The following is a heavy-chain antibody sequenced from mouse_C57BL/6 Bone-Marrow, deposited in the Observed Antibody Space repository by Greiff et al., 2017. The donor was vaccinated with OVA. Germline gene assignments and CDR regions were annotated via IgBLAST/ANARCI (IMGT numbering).Heavy chain of an antibody. J-gene: IGHJ4*01. V-gene: IGHV1-55*01. CDR2: IYPGSGRT. CDR1: GYTFTSYW. CDR3: ARSGITTVEGDFAMDY. Sequence: QVQLQQPGAELVKPGASVKMSCKASGYTFTSYWIPWVKQRPGQGLEWIGNIYPGSGRTNDNEKFKSKATLTVDTSSSTAYMQLSSLTSEDSAVYYCARSGITTVEGDFAMDYWGQGTSVTVSS. D-gene: IGHD1-1*01.